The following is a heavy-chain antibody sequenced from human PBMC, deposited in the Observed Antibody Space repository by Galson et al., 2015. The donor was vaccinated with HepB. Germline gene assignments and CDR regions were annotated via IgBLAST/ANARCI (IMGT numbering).Heavy chain of an antibody. CDR2: IKSKTDGGTT. CDR1: GFTVTDAR. V-gene: IGHV3-15*01. Sequence: SMRLSCAASGFTVTDARINWVRQAPGKRLEWVARIKSKTDGGTTDYAALVEGRFTISRDESKNTLFLQMNSLRDEDTAVYYCARDDIVVVPAALPGYYYYGMDVWGQGTTVTVSS. CDR3: ARDDIVVVPAALPGYYYYGMDV. J-gene: IGHJ6*02. D-gene: IGHD2-2*01.